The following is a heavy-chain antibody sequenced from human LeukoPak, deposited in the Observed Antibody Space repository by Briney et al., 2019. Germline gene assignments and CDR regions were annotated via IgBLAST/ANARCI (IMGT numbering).Heavy chain of an antibody. CDR1: GYAFTSYG. CDR3: ARVFRSSYYYDSSGSEDAFDI. J-gene: IGHJ3*02. V-gene: IGHV1-18*01. Sequence: ASVKVSCKASGYAFTSYGISWVRQAPGQGLEWMGWISAYNGNTNYAQKLQGRVTMTTDTSTSTAYMELRSLRSDDTAVYYCARVFRSSYYYDSSGSEDAFDIWGQGTMVTVSS. D-gene: IGHD3-22*01. CDR2: ISAYNGNT.